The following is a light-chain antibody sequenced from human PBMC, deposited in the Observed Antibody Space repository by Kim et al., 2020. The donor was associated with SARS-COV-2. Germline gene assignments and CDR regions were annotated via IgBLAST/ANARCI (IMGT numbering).Light chain of an antibody. CDR1: QSVLYSSNNKNY. Sequence: ATINCKSSQSVLYSSNNKNYLAWYQQKPGQPPKLLIYWASTRESGVPDRVSGSGSGTDFTLTISSLQAEDVAVYYCQQYYSTLFTFGPGTKVDIK. CDR3: QQYYSTLFT. V-gene: IGKV4-1*01. CDR2: WAS. J-gene: IGKJ3*01.